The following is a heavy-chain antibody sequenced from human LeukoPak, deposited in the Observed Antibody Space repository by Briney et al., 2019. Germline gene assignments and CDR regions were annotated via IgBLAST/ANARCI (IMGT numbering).Heavy chain of an antibody. CDR1: GGSFSGYY. V-gene: IGHV4-34*01. Sequence: SETLSLTCAVYGGSFSGYYWSWIRQPPGKGLEWIGEINHSGSTNYNPSLKSRVTISVDASKSQFSLRLSSVTATDTAVYYCARLTYSNNWYFRRGLDNWFDPWGQGTLVTVSP. CDR2: INHSGST. D-gene: IGHD6-13*01. CDR3: ARLTYSNNWYFRRGLDNWFDP. J-gene: IGHJ5*02.